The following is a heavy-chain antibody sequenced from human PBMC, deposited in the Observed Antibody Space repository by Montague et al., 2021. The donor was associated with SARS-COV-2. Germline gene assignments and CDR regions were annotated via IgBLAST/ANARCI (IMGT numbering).Heavy chain of an antibody. CDR3: ARQGPFTMIVGNIFDY. CDR2: LEKNKST. J-gene: IGHJ4*02. D-gene: IGHD3-22*01. CDR1: GVVELRRRSE. V-gene: IGHV4-39*01. Sequence: SETLSLTCTVSGVVELRRRSEEHTSELQSRFDLVCRLLLEKNKSTYYNPSLKSRVPISVDTSKNQFSLKLSSVTAADTAVYYCARQGPFTMIVGNIFDYWGQGTLVTVSS.